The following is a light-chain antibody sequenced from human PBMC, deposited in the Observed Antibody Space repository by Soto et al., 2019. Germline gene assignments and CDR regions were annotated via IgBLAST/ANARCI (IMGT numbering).Light chain of an antibody. CDR3: LQYGSSPWT. V-gene: IGKV3-20*01. CDR2: GAS. CDR1: ESVRRNS. J-gene: IGKJ1*01. Sequence: EIVLTQSPGTLSFSPGERVTLSCRASESVRRNSLAWYQQKPGQALRLLVYGASNRDTGIAHMFSGSGSGTAVTLTISRLESEDVAGYYCLQYGSSPWTFGQGKKVEMK.